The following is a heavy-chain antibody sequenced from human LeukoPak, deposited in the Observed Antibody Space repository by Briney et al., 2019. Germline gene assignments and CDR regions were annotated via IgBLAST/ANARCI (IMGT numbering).Heavy chain of an antibody. D-gene: IGHD2-21*01. Sequence: ASVKVSCKASGYTFTGYYMHWVRQAPGQGLEWMGWINPNSGGTNYAQKFQGRVTMTRDTSISTAYMELSSLRAEDTAVYYCAKDIRYDNYYMDVWGKGTTVTISS. V-gene: IGHV1-2*02. CDR1: GYTFTGYY. J-gene: IGHJ6*03. CDR3: AKDIRYDNYYMDV. CDR2: INPNSGGT.